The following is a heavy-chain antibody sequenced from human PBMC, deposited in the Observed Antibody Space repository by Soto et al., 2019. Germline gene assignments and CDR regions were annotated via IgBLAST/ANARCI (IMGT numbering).Heavy chain of an antibody. CDR1: GFTFSSYV. Sequence: QVQLVESGGGVVQPGRSLRLSCAASGFTFSSYVMHWVRQAPGKGLEWVAVISYDGNNKYYADSVKGRFTISRDNSKNTLYLQMNSLRAEDTAVYYCARAGCDGGRCYTLVGLRYGMDVWGQGTTVTAS. V-gene: IGHV3-30-3*01. CDR3: ARAGCDGGRCYTLVGLRYGMDV. J-gene: IGHJ6*02. D-gene: IGHD2-15*01. CDR2: ISYDGNNK.